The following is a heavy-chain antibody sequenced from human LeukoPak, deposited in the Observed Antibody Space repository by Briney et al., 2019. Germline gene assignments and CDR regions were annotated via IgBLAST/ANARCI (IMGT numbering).Heavy chain of an antibody. CDR2: INSDGSDT. CDR1: GFTFSSYW. D-gene: IGHD2-21*01. V-gene: IGHV3-74*01. J-gene: IGHJ4*02. CDR3: AREGTYCGGDCYDY. Sequence: GGSLRLSCTASGFTFSSYWMHWVRQAPGKGLVWVSGINSDGSDTYYADSVKGRFTISRDNSKNTLYLQMNSLRAEDTAVYYCAREGTYCGGDCYDYWGQGTLVTVSS.